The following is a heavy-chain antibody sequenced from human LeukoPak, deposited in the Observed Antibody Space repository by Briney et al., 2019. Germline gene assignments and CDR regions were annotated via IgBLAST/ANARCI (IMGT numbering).Heavy chain of an antibody. CDR3: ARGFVSLVIGSFDY. V-gene: IGHV1-69*13. CDR2: IIPIFGTA. D-gene: IGHD3-9*01. CDR1: GGTFSSYA. Sequence: SVKVSCKASGGTFSSYAISWVRQAPGQGLEWMGGIIPIFGTANYAQKFQGRVTITADESTSTAYMELSSLRSEDTAVYYCARGFVSLVIGSFDYWGQGTLVTVSS. J-gene: IGHJ4*02.